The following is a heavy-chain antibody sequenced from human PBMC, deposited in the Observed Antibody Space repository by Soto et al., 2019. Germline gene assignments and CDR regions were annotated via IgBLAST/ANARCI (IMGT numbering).Heavy chain of an antibody. CDR2: ISAYNGNT. V-gene: IGHV1-18*01. D-gene: IGHD3-10*01. Sequence: QVQLVQSGAEVKKPGASVKVSCKASGYTFTSYGISWVRQAPGQGLEWMGWISAYNGNTNYAQKLQGRVTMTTDTSTSTAYMELRSLRSDDTAVYYYARVVGLLWFGELRNYYYGMDVWGQGTTVTVSS. CDR3: ARVVGLLWFGELRNYYYGMDV. J-gene: IGHJ6*02. CDR1: GYTFTSYG.